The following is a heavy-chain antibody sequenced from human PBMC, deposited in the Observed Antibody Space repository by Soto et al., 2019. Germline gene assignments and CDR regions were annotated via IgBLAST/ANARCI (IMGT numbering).Heavy chain of an antibody. Sequence: ASVKVSCKASGGTFSSYTISWVRQAPGQGLEWMGWMNPGNNLHVYTQKFQGRVTVSTDTSITTTYMELSGLTSDDTAVYYCARAPLGIIVAPDFWGQGTPVTVSS. CDR1: GGTFSSYT. CDR2: MNPGNNLH. D-gene: IGHD3-22*01. V-gene: IGHV1-69*02. J-gene: IGHJ4*02. CDR3: ARAPLGIIVAPDF.